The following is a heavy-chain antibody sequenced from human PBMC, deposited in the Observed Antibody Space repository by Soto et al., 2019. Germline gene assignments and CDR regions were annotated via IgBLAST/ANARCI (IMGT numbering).Heavy chain of an antibody. CDR3: ARVTTDPGSYEGDYWMDV. Sequence: QVQLVQSGAEVKKPGSSVRVSCKPSGDIFSNYTISWVRQAPGQGLEWMGRLIPILDVANYALRFQGRVTITADKSTSTVYMELSSLRSEGTAIYYCARVTTDPGSYEGDYWMDVWGKGTTVTVSS. CDR2: LIPILDVA. CDR1: GDIFSNYT. V-gene: IGHV1-69*02. J-gene: IGHJ6*04. D-gene: IGHD3-10*01.